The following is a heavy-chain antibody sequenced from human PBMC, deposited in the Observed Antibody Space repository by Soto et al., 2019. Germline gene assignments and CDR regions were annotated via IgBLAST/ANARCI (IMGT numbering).Heavy chain of an antibody. J-gene: IGHJ6*02. D-gene: IGHD4-17*01. CDR2: INHSGST. CDR3: ARELFYVDYGVRYGMDV. Sequence: QEQLQQWGAGLLKPSETLSLTCAVYGGSFSDYYWTWIRQPPGKGLEWIGEINHSGSTNYNPSLKSRVTISVDTSKNQCSLNLRSVTAADTAVYYCARELFYVDYGVRYGMDVWGQGTTVTVSS. CDR1: GGSFSDYY. V-gene: IGHV4-34*01.